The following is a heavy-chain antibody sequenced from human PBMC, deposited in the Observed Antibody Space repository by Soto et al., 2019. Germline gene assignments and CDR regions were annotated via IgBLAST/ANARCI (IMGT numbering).Heavy chain of an antibody. J-gene: IGHJ4*02. D-gene: IGHD1-26*01. Sequence: ASVKVSCKASGYTFTTYGISWVRQAPGQGLEWMGWISVYNDNTRYAQKLQGRVTMTTDTSTSTAYMELRSLRSDDTAVYYCAGDSGTVVGDIDYWGQGTLVSVSS. V-gene: IGHV1-18*01. CDR2: ISVYNDNT. CDR3: AGDSGTVVGDIDY. CDR1: GYTFTTYG.